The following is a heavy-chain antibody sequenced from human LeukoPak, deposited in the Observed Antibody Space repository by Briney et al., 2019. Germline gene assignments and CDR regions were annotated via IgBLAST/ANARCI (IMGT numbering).Heavy chain of an antibody. V-gene: IGHV3-30*02. D-gene: IGHD3-10*01. CDR1: GFTFSSYG. Sequence: GGSLRLSCAASGFTFSSYGMHWVRQAPGKGLEWVAFIRYDGSNKYYADSVKGRFTISRDNSKNTLYLQMNSLRAEDTAVYYCVKVIGVRGVIPYYYYGMDVWGQGATVTVSS. CDR3: VKVIGVRGVIPYYYYGMDV. J-gene: IGHJ6*02. CDR2: IRYDGSNK.